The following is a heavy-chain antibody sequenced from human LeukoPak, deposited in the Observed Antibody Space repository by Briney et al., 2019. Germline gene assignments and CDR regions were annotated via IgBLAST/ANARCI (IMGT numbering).Heavy chain of an antibody. J-gene: IGHJ3*02. CDR3: ARVGLNPDAFDI. D-gene: IGHD1-14*01. V-gene: IGHV1-2*02. Sequence: ASVKVSCKASGYTVTGYYMHWVRQAPGQGLEWMGWINPNSGGTNYAQKFQDRVTMTRDTSISTAYVELSRLRSDDTAVYYCARVGLNPDAFDIWGQGTMVTVSS. CDR1: GYTVTGYY. CDR2: INPNSGGT.